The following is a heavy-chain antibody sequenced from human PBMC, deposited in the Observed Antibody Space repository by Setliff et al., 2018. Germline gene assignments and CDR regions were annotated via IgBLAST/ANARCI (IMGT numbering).Heavy chain of an antibody. Sequence: SETLSLTCSVAGGSVSRTVYYWGWVRQSPGKGPEWVASIRDRGNTAYNPSLRSRLTIPIDTSENQFSMKLISVTAADTAVYYCVRDLSGGQALWGQGTMVTVSS. J-gene: IGHJ3*01. CDR1: GGSVSRTVYY. D-gene: IGHD1-26*01. V-gene: IGHV4-39*07. CDR2: IRDRGNT. CDR3: VRDLSGGQAL.